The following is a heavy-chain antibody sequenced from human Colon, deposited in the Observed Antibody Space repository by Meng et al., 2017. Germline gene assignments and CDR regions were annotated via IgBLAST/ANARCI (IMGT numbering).Heavy chain of an antibody. CDR3: ARFYGSGTFEVHDY. J-gene: IGHJ4*02. D-gene: IGHD3-10*01. CDR2: IHYSGSR. V-gene: IGHV4-61*01. Sequence: VPVPHAAPGLVRPSETLSLTCNVSGGSVSSASYYWSWIRQPPGKGLEWIGLIHYSGSRNYNPSLKSRVTMSVDTSKNQVSLRLTSVTAADTAVYYCARFYGSGTFEVHDYWGQGTLVTVSS. CDR1: GGSVSSASYY.